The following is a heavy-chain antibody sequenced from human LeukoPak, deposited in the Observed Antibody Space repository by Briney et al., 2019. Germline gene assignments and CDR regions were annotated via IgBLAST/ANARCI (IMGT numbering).Heavy chain of an antibody. Sequence: SETLSLTCTVSGGSISSYYWSWIRQPPGKGLEWLGYIYYSGSTNYNPSLKSRVTISVDTSKNQFSLKLSSVTAADTAVYYCARDRGYCSSTSCYVRRNDAFDIWGQGTMVTVSS. V-gene: IGHV4-59*01. J-gene: IGHJ3*02. CDR2: IYYSGST. CDR1: GGSISSYY. CDR3: ARDRGYCSSTSCYVRRNDAFDI. D-gene: IGHD2-2*01.